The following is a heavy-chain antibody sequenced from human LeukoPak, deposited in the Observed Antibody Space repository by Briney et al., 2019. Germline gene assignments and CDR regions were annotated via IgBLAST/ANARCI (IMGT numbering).Heavy chain of an antibody. CDR1: GYTFTGYY. Sequence: ASVKVSCKASGYTFTGYYMHWVRQAPGQGLEWMGWINPNSGGTNYAQKFQGRVTMTRDTSISTAYMELSRLRSDDTAVYYCARERPKTRWLQTDYWGQGTLVTVSS. D-gene: IGHD5-24*01. CDR2: INPNSGGT. V-gene: IGHV1-2*02. CDR3: ARERPKTRWLQTDY. J-gene: IGHJ4*02.